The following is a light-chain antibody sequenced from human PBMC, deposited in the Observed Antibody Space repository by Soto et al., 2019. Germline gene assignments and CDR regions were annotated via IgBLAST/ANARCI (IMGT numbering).Light chain of an antibody. V-gene: IGKV1-5*01. CDR1: QSISRR. J-gene: IGKJ5*01. CDR2: DAS. Sequence: DIQMTQSPSTLSASVGDRVTITCRASQSISRRLAWYQQKPGKAPKFLIYDASSLESGVPLRFSGSGSGTDFTLTISSLQPEDFAVYYCHQRYDWPITFGQGTRLEIK. CDR3: HQRYDWPIT.